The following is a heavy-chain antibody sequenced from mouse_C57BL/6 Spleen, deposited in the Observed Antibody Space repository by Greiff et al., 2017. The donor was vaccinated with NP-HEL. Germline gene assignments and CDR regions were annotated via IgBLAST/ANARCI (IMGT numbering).Heavy chain of an antibody. CDR2: FYPGSGSI. Sequence: VQLQQSGAELVKPGASVKLSCKASGYTFTEYTIHWVKQRSGQGLEWIGWFYPGSGSIKYNEKFKDKATLTADKSSSTVYMELSRLTSEDSAFYFWASHEKAGPRYYFDYWGQGTTLTVAS. V-gene: IGHV1-62-2*01. CDR3: ASHEKAGPRYYFDY. CDR1: GYTFTEYT. J-gene: IGHJ2*01.